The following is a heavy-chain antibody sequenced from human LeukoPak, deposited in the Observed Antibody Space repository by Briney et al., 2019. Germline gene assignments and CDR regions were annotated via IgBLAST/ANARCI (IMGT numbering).Heavy chain of an antibody. CDR3: AREEWGGHCSSTSCSFDY. CDR1: RYTFTSYY. Sequence: GASVKVSCKASRYTFTSYYMHWVRQAPGQGLEWMGIINPSGGSTSYAQKFQGRVTMTRDTSTSTVYMELSSLRSEDTAVYYCAREEWGGHCSSTSCSFDYWGQGTLVTVSS. D-gene: IGHD2-2*03. CDR2: INPSGGST. J-gene: IGHJ4*02. V-gene: IGHV1-46*01.